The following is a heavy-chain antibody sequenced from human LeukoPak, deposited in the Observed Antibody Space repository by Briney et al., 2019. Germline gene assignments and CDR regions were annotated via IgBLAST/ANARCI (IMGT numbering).Heavy chain of an antibody. V-gene: IGHV4-61*01. J-gene: IGHJ4*02. D-gene: IGHD5-24*01. CDR2: IYYSGST. CDR1: GGSVGSITYY. CDR3: ARVTGRELYFDY. Sequence: SETLSLTCTVSGGSVGSITYYWSWVRQPPGKGLEWIGYIYYSGSTNYNPSLKSRVTISVDTSKNQFSLRLTSVTSADTAVYYCARVTGRELYFDYWGQGTLVTVSS.